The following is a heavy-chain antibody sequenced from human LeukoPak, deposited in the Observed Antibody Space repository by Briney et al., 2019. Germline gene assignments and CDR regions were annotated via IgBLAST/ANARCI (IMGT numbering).Heavy chain of an antibody. CDR1: GGSISTYY. V-gene: IGHV4-39*07. Sequence: SETLSLTCTLSGGSISTYYWGWIRQPPGKGLEWIGTIYYSGSTYYNPSLKSRVTISVDTSKNQFSLKLSSVTAADTAVYYCARESFKWSYYFDYWGQGTLVTVSS. CDR3: ARESFKWSYYFDY. D-gene: IGHD2-15*01. CDR2: IYYSGST. J-gene: IGHJ4*02.